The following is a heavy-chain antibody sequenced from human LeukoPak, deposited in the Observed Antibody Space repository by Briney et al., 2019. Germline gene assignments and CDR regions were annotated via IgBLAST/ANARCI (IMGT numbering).Heavy chain of an antibody. J-gene: IGHJ4*02. CDR3: ARVKSVPAARDSSLGIDY. Sequence: GGSLRLSRTASGFTFSSYSMNWVRQAPGKGLEWVSSITGISTYMYYTDSVKGRFTISRDNAKNSLYLQMNSLRAEDTAVYYCARVKSVPAARDSSLGIDYWGQGTLATVSS. D-gene: IGHD2-2*01. V-gene: IGHV3-21*01. CDR2: ITGISTYM. CDR1: GFTFSSYS.